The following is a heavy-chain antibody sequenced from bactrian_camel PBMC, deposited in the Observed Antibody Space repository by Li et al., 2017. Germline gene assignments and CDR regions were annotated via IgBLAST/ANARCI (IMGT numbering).Heavy chain of an antibody. J-gene: IGHJ4*01. V-gene: IGHV3S1*01. Sequence: HVQLVESGGGSVQAGGSLRLSCAASGVTYTSLCMAWFRQAPGKEREGVAAIDSEGGLTYYADSVKGRFTISKDNAKTTLNLQIDSAKPEDTAMYFCAAGRRQVVAGTGASYCSLKEYDFNYWGQGTQVTVS. CDR2: IDSEGGLT. CDR3: AAGRRQVVAGTGASYCSLKEYDFNY. D-gene: IGHD6*01. CDR1: GVTYTSLC.